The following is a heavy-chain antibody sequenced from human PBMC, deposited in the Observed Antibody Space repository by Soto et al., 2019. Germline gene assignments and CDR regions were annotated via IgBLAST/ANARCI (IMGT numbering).Heavy chain of an antibody. J-gene: IGHJ6*03. CDR2: IYYSGST. CDR3: ARVGYCSGGSCYFYYYYYMDV. D-gene: IGHD2-15*01. V-gene: IGHV4-31*03. Sequence: QVQLQESGPGLVKPSQTLSLTCTVSGGSISSGGYYWSWIRQHPGKGLEWIGYIYYSGSTYYNPSLKSRVTISVDTSKNQFSLKLSSVTAADTAVYYCARVGYCSGGSCYFYYYYYMDVWGNGTTVTVSS. CDR1: GGSISSGGYY.